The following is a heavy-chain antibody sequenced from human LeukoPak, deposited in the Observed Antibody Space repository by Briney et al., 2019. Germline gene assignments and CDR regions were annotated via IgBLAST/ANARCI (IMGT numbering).Heavy chain of an antibody. D-gene: IGHD2-2*01. J-gene: IGHJ5*02. V-gene: IGHV1-18*01. CDR2: ISAYNGNT. CDR1: GYTFSNYG. Sequence: GASVKVSCKASGYTFSNYGISWVRQAPGQGLEWMGWISAYNGNTNYAQKLQGRVTMTTDTSTSTAYMELRSLRSDDTAVYYCARARTRHAEKKDIVVVPAANNWFDPWGQGTLVTVSS. CDR3: ARARTRHAEKKDIVVVPAANNWFDP.